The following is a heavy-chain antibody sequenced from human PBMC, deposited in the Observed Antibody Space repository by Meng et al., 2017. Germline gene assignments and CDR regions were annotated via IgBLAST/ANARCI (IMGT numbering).Heavy chain of an antibody. D-gene: IGHD1-14*01. CDR1: GFTFSSYN. Sequence: EVQLVESGGGLVKPGGSLRLSCVASGFTFSSYNMNWVRQAPGKGLEWVSSISSSSNYIYYADSVKGRFIISRDNAKSSLYLQMNSLRAEDTAVYYCASIKVDPWGQGTLVTGSS. CDR3: ASIKVDP. CDR2: ISSSSNYI. J-gene: IGHJ5*02. V-gene: IGHV3-21*04.